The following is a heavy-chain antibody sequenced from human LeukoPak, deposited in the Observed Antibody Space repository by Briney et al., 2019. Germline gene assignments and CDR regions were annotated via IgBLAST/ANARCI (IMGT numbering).Heavy chain of an antibody. J-gene: IGHJ4*02. D-gene: IGHD6-13*01. V-gene: IGHV7-4-1*02. CDR2: INTNTGNP. CDR3: ARGDGAKYSSSWGSH. Sequence: ASVKVSCKASGYTFRTYGIYWVRQAPGQGLEWMGWINTNTGNPTYAQGFTGRFVFSLDTSVSTAYLQISSLKAEDTAVYYCARGDGAKYSSSWGSHWGQGTLVTVSS. CDR1: GYTFRTYG.